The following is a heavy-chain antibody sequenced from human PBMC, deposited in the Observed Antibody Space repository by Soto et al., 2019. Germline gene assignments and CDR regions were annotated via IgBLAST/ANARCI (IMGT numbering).Heavy chain of an antibody. J-gene: IGHJ3*02. Sequence: QVQLVESGGGLVKPGGSLRLSCAASGFTFSEYYMSWIRQAPGKGLEWVSYINSRGPTMSYADSVKGRFTISRDNARNSLYQQMNRLRVEVTAVYYWATDLSDPRPKGFDIWGQGTMVTVSS. CDR1: GFTFSEYY. CDR3: ATDLSDPRPKGFDI. CDR2: INSRGPTM. V-gene: IGHV3-11*01. D-gene: IGHD2-21*01.